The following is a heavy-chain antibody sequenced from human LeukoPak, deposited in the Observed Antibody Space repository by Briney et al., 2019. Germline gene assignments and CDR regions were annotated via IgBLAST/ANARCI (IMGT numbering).Heavy chain of an antibody. J-gene: IGHJ4*01. CDR3: AKGRWSPDY. V-gene: IGHV3-23*01. CDR2: ISDRGGNT. D-gene: IGHD1-1*01. CDR1: GFTFSDYA. Sequence: PGGSLRLSCAASGFTFSDYAMSWVRQAPGKGLEWVSLISDRGGNTCYTDSVKGRFTISRDNSKNSLYLQMNSLRADDTAVYYCAKGRWSPDYWGQGTLVTVSS.